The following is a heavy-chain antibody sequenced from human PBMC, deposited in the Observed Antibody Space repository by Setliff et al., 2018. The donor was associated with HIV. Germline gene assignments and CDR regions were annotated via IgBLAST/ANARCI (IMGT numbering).Heavy chain of an antibody. D-gene: IGHD2-2*01. V-gene: IGHV3-30*01. Sequence: PGGSLRLSCAASGFIFSSYAMHWVRQAPGKGLEWVAVMSYDGNNKYYADSVKGRFTISRDNSKNTLFLQMNSLRPEDTAVYYCAKSRITSQYDALDIWGQGTMVTVSS. J-gene: IGHJ3*02. CDR3: AKSRITSQYDALDI. CDR2: MSYDGNNK. CDR1: GFIFSSYA.